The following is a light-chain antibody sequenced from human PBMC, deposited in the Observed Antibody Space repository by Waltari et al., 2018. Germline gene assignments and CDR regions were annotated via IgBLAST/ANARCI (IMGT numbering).Light chain of an antibody. V-gene: IGKV2-30*01. J-gene: IGKJ2*01. CDR2: NVS. CDR1: QSLVYSDGNTY. Sequence: DVVMTQSPLSLPVTLGQPASISCRSSQSLVYSDGNTYLNWFQQRPGQPPRRLIYNVSNRDSGVPDRFIGSGSGTDFTLKISRVEAEDVGVYYCMQGTHWPPYTFGQGTKLEIK. CDR3: MQGTHWPPYT.